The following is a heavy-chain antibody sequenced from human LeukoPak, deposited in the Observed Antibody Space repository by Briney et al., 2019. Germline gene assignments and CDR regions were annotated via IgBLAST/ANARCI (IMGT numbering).Heavy chain of an antibody. D-gene: IGHD3-3*01. CDR3: ARTSYYDFWSGYYPETHFDY. CDR1: GGSISSGGYY. CDR2: IYYSGST. J-gene: IGHJ4*02. Sequence: PSETLSLTCTVSGGSISSGGYYWSWIRQHPGKGLEWIGYIYYSGSTYYNPSLKSRVTISVDTSKNQFSLKLSSVTAADTAVYYCARTSYYDFWSGYYPETHFDYWGQGTLVTVSS. V-gene: IGHV4-31*03.